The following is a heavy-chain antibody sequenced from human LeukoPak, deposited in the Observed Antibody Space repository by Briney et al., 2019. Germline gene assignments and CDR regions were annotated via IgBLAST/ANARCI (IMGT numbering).Heavy chain of an antibody. CDR2: ISSSSSYI. CDR3: ARDFLSGYDGGYYYYGMDV. J-gene: IGHJ6*02. D-gene: IGHD5-12*01. Sequence: GGSLRLSCAASAFTFSSYTMSWVRQAPGKGLERVSSISSSSSYIYYADSVKGRFTISRDNAKNSLYLQMNSLRAEDTAVYYCARDFLSGYDGGYYYYGMDVWGQGTTVTVSS. V-gene: IGHV3-21*01. CDR1: AFTFSSYT.